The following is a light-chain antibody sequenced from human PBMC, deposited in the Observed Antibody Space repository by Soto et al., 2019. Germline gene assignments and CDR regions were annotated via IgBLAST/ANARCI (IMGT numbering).Light chain of an antibody. CDR3: HQYSSSPLT. J-gene: IGKJ4*01. CDR1: QSVSSSY. V-gene: IGKV3-20*01. Sequence: EIVLTQSPGTLSLSPGERATLSCRASQSVSSSYLAWYQQKPGQPPRLLIYGASSRATGIPDRFSGSGSGTDFTLTISRLEPEDFAVYYCHQYSSSPLTFGGGTKVEIK. CDR2: GAS.